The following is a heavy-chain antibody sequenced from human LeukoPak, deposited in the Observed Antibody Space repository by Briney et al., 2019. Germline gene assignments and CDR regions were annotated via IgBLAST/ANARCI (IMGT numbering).Heavy chain of an antibody. V-gene: IGHV3-30*18. Sequence: GGSLRLSCAASGFTFSSYGIHWVRQAPGKGLEWVAAISNDGNNKYYADSVKGRFTISRDNSKNTLYLQMNSLRAEDTAVYYCAKEIYFGSGSYPYYWGQGTLVIVSS. CDR1: GFTFSSYG. J-gene: IGHJ4*02. D-gene: IGHD3-10*01. CDR3: AKEIYFGSGSYPYY. CDR2: ISNDGNNK.